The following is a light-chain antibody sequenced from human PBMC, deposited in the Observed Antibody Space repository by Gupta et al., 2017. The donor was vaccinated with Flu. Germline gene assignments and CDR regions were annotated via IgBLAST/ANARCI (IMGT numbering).Light chain of an antibody. CDR3: QQRRSWPIT. CDR1: QSVSSY. CDR2: DAS. Sequence: GERATLSCRASQSVSSYFAWYQQKPGQAPRLLIYDASNRATGIPARFSGSGSGTDFTLTISSLEPEDFAVYYCQQRRSWPITFGQGTRLEIK. V-gene: IGKV3-11*01. J-gene: IGKJ5*01.